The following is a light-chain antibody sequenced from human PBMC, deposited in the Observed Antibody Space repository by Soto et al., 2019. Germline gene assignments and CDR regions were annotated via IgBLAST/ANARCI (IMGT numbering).Light chain of an antibody. Sequence: DIQMTQSPSTLSASVGDRVTISCRASQNINTWLAWYKQQPGKAPQLLIYKASSLESGVPSRFSGSGSGTAFTLPTISLRPDDFVYFYCQQYNDSFPTFGQGTKVEIK. V-gene: IGKV1-5*03. CDR3: QQYNDSFPT. CDR2: KAS. CDR1: QNINTW. J-gene: IGKJ1*01.